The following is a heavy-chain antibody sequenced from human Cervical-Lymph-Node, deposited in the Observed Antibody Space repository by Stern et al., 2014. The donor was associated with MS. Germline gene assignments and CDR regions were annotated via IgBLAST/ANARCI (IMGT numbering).Heavy chain of an antibody. CDR1: GDSISNGSHY. V-gene: IGHV4-61*02. Sequence: QVQLVQSGPGLVKASQTLSLTCTVSGDSISNGSHYWSWIRQPAGKGLEWIGRMYTSGSTNYNPSLKSRATISVDTSKNQFSLKRSCGTAADTAVYYCARDCRLRRKGAPDAFDIWGQGTMVTVSS. D-gene: IGHD4-17*01. CDR2: MYTSGST. CDR3: ARDCRLRRKGAPDAFDI. J-gene: IGHJ3*02.